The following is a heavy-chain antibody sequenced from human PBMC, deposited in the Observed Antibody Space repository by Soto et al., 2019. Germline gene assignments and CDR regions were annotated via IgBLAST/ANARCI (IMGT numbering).Heavy chain of an antibody. D-gene: IGHD6-19*01. V-gene: IGHV3-23*01. CDR1: GIIFSSYA. CDR2: ISASGGST. Sequence: GGSLRLSCAASGIIFSSYAMTWVRQAPGKGLEWVSAISASGGSTYYADSVKGQFTISRDNSKNTLFLQVNSLRAEDTAFYYCAKGTRAGTGFLNYFDSWGQGTLVTVSS. J-gene: IGHJ4*02. CDR3: AKGTRAGTGFLNYFDS.